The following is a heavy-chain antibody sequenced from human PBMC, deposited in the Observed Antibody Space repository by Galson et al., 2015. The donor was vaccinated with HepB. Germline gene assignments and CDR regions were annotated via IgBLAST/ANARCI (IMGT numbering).Heavy chain of an antibody. V-gene: IGHV3-23*01. CDR1: GFTFSSYA. CDR2: ISGSGGST. Sequence: SLRLSCAASGFTFSSYAMSWVRQAPGKGLEWVSAISGSGGSTYYADSVKGRFTISRDNSKNTLYLQMNSLRAEDTAVYYCAKCVGATYYFDYWGQGTLVTVSS. D-gene: IGHD1-26*01. CDR3: AKCVGATYYFDY. J-gene: IGHJ4*02.